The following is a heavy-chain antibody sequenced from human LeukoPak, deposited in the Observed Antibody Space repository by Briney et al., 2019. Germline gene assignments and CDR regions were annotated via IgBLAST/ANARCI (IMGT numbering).Heavy chain of an antibody. CDR1: GGSISSGGYS. Sequence: PSQTLSLTCAVSGGSISSGGYSWSWIRQPPGKGLEWIGYIYHSGSTYYNPSLKSRVTISVDRSRNQFSLKLSSVTAADTAVYYCARCYGGFLTDYYYGMDVWGQGTTVTVSS. CDR2: IYHSGST. CDR3: ARCYGGFLTDYYYGMDV. J-gene: IGHJ6*02. V-gene: IGHV4-30-2*01. D-gene: IGHD4-23*01.